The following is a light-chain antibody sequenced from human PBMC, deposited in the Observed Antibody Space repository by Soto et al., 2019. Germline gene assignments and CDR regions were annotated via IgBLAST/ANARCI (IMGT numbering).Light chain of an antibody. J-gene: IGKJ3*01. CDR1: QSVSSSY. V-gene: IGKV3-20*01. CDR2: GAS. CDR3: QQFGSSPLFT. Sequence: EIVLTQSPGTLSLCPGERATLSCRASQSVSSSYLAWYQQKPGQAPRLLIYGASSRATGIPDRFSGSGSGTYFTLTISILEPEDFALYYCQQFGSSPLFTFGPGTKVDVK.